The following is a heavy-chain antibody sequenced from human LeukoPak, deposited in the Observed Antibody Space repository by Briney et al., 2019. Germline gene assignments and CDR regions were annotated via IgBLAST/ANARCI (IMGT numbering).Heavy chain of an antibody. CDR2: INPNSGGT. D-gene: IGHD1-1*01. Sequence: ASVKVSCKASGYTFTGYYMHWVRQAPGQGLEWMGWINPNSGGTNYAQKFQGRVTMTRDTSISTAYMELSRLRSDDTAVYYCAREGPNWDGVGVIDYWGQGTLVTVSS. V-gene: IGHV1-2*02. CDR3: AREGPNWDGVGVIDY. CDR1: GYTFTGYY. J-gene: IGHJ4*02.